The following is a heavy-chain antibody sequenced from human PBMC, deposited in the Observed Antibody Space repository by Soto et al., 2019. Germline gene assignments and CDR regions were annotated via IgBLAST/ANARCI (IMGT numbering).Heavy chain of an antibody. J-gene: IGHJ6*02. Sequence: ASVKVSCKASGGTFSSYAISWVRQAPGQGLEWMGGIIPIFGTANYAQKFQGRVTITADESTSTAYMELSSLRSEDTAVYYCARGGDIVVVPAATNYYYYGMDVWGQGTTVTVSS. CDR2: IIPIFGTA. CDR3: ARGGDIVVVPAATNYYYYGMDV. CDR1: GGTFSSYA. V-gene: IGHV1-69*13. D-gene: IGHD2-2*01.